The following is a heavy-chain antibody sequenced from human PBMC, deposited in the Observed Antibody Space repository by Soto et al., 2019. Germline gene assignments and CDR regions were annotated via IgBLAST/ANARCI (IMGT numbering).Heavy chain of an antibody. Sequence: EVQLVESGGGLVQPGGSLRLSCAASGFTFSSYSMNWVRQAPGKGLEWVSYISSSSSTIYYADSVKGRFTISRDNAKNSLYLQMKSLRAEDTAVYYCARDPIDVRFLEWSHWGQGTLVTVSS. CDR2: ISSSSSTI. CDR1: GFTFSSYS. CDR3: ARDPIDVRFLEWSH. J-gene: IGHJ4*02. V-gene: IGHV3-48*01. D-gene: IGHD3-3*01.